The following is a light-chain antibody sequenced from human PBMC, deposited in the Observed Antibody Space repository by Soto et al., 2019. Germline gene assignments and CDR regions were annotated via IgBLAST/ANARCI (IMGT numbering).Light chain of an antibody. J-gene: IGKJ2*01. CDR2: DAD. CDR3: QERSNWPAFT. V-gene: IGKV3-11*01. Sequence: DIVLTQSPATLSLSPGERATLSCRASQSVSTYLAWYQQKPGQAPRLLIYDADSRATGIPARFSGSGSGTDFTLTISSLEPEDFAVYYVQERSNWPAFTSGQGTNLEMK. CDR1: QSVSTY.